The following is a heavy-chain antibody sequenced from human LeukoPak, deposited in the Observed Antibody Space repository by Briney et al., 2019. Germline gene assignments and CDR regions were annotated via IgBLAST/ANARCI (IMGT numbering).Heavy chain of an antibody. CDR1: GGSFSGYY. V-gene: IGHV4-34*01. J-gene: IGHJ4*02. CDR3: ARGWEYYYDSSGTFDY. D-gene: IGHD3-22*01. CDR2: INHSEST. Sequence: PSETLSLTCAVYGGSFSGYYWRWIRQPPGKGLEWIGEINHSESTNYNPSLKSRVTISVDTSKNQFSLKLSSVTDADTAVYYCARGWEYYYDSSGTFDYWGQGTLVTVSS.